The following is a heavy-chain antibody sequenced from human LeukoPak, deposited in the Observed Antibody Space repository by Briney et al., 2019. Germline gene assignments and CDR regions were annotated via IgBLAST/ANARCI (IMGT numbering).Heavy chain of an antibody. CDR1: GGSISSGGYY. J-gene: IGHJ4*02. D-gene: IGHD3-10*01. V-gene: IGHV4-31*03. CDR2: IYYSGST. CDR3: ARFYGSGSPDY. Sequence: TSQTPSLTCTVSGGSISSGGYYWSWIRQHPGKGLEWIGYIYYSGSTYYNPSLKSRVTISVDTSKNQFSLKLSSVTAADTAVYYCARFYGSGSPDYWGQGTLVTVSS.